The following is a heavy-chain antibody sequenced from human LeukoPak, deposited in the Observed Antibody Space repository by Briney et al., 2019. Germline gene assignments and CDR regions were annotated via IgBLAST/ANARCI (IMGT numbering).Heavy chain of an antibody. D-gene: IGHD3-10*01. CDR1: GFTFSTYS. CDR3: ARDWFGEFI. Sequence: GGSLRLSCAASGFTFSTYSMNWVRQAPGKGLEWISFIRHDSSDIYYADSVKGRFTISRDNAKNSLYLQMNSLRVEDTAVYYCARDWFGEFIWGQGTLVTVSS. CDR2: IRHDSSDI. J-gene: IGHJ4*02. V-gene: IGHV3-48*01.